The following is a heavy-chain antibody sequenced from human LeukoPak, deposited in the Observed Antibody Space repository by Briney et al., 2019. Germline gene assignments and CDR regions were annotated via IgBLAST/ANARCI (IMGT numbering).Heavy chain of an antibody. CDR2: IYYSGST. D-gene: IGHD6-6*01. Sequence: SETLSLTCTVSGDSISRYYWSWIRQPPGGALEGIGYIYYSGSTNYNPSLKSRVTISLDTSINQFSLKLSSVTAADTAVYYCARRSHYSSSSGTSYWGQGTMVAVPS. CDR1: GDSISRYY. J-gene: IGHJ4*02. CDR3: ARRSHYSSSSGTSY. V-gene: IGHV4-59*01.